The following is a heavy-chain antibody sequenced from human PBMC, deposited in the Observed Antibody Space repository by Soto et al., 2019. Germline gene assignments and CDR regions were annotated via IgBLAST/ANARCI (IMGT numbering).Heavy chain of an antibody. CDR1: GFTFSSYG. D-gene: IGHD5-18*01. V-gene: IGHV3-33*01. Sequence: SLRLSCAASGFTFSSYGMHWVRQAPGKGLEWVAVIWYDGSNKYYADSVKGRFTISRDNSKNTLYLQMNSLRAEDTAVYYCARDLEKYSYGCPDYWGQGTLVTVSS. CDR2: IWYDGSNK. CDR3: ARDLEKYSYGCPDY. J-gene: IGHJ4*02.